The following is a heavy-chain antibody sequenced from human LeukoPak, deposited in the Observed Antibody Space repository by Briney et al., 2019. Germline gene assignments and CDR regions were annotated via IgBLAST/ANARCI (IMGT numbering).Heavy chain of an antibody. CDR3: AKDLGTLVDYHYYMHV. CDR1: GFTFSRYW. V-gene: IGHV3-23*01. CDR2: ISGSGGST. J-gene: IGHJ6*03. D-gene: IGHD2/OR15-2a*01. Sequence: GGSLRLSCEASGFTFSRYWMHWVRQAPGKGLEWVSAISGSGGSTYYADSVKGRFTISRDNSKNTLYLQMNSLRAEDTAVYYCAKDLGTLVDYHYYMHVWGKGTTVTISS.